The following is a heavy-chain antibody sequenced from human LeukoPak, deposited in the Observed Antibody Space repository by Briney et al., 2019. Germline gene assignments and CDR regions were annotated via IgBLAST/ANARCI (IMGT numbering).Heavy chain of an antibody. CDR2: ISYDGSNK. Sequence: QPGRSLRLSCAASGFTFSSYGMHWVRQAPGKGLEWVAVISYDGSNKYYADSVKGRFTISRDNSKSTLYLQMNSLRAEDTAVYYCAKVGLRSGAGVFDYWGQGTLVTVSS. V-gene: IGHV3-30*18. CDR1: GFTFSSYG. CDR3: AKVGLRSGAGVFDY. D-gene: IGHD5-12*01. J-gene: IGHJ4*02.